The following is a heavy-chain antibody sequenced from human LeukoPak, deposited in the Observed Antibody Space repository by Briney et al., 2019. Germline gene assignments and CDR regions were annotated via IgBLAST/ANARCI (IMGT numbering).Heavy chain of an antibody. D-gene: IGHD1-26*01. Sequence: PGGSLRLSCSASGFTFNDYWMSWVRQAPGKGLEWVSAISGSGGSTYYADSVKGRFTISRDNSKNTLYLQMNSLRAEDTAVYYCAKDRLPGATPDYFDYWGQGTLVTVSS. CDR3: AKDRLPGATPDYFDY. CDR2: ISGSGGST. CDR1: GFTFNDYW. J-gene: IGHJ4*02. V-gene: IGHV3-23*01.